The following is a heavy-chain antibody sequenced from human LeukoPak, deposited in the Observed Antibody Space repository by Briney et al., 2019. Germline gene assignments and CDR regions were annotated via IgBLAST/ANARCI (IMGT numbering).Heavy chain of an antibody. D-gene: IGHD2-2*01. CDR2: IKQDGSEK. V-gene: IGHV3-7*01. CDR1: GFTFSSYW. Sequence: GGSLRLYCSASGFTFSSYWMSWGRQAPGKGLEWVPNIKQDGSEKYYVDSVKGRFTISRDNAKNSLNLQVSSLRAEDTAVYYCARVGTVRYCSSTSCYRYYMDVWGKGTTVTVPS. J-gene: IGHJ6*03. CDR3: ARVGTVRYCSSTSCYRYYMDV.